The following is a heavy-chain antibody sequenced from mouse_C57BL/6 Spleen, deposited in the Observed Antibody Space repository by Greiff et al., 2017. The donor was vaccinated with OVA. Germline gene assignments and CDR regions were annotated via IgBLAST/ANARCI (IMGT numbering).Heavy chain of an antibody. D-gene: IGHD2-4*01. CDR2: INPGSGGT. J-gene: IGHJ3*01. CDR3: ARSDDYDPY. Sequence: QVQLQQSGAELVRPGTSVKVSCKASGYAFTDYLIEWVKQRPGQGLEWIGVINPGSGGTNYNEKFKGKATLTADKSSSTAYMQLSSLTSEDSAVYFCARSDDYDPYWGQGTLVTVSA. V-gene: IGHV1-54*01. CDR1: GYAFTDYL.